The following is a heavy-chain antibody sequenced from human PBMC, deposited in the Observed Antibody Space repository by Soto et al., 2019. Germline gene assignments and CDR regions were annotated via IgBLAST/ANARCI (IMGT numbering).Heavy chain of an antibody. V-gene: IGHV1-3*01. J-gene: IGHJ4*02. Sequence: GASVKVSCKASEYTFSSYTLHWVRQAPGQRLEWMGWINAGNGDSKYSQKFQGRVSISRDTSASTASMELSSLTSADTAVYYCAKGGGRGVPGGDYFDYWGLGTLVTAPQ. CDR2: INAGNGDS. CDR1: EYTFSSYT. D-gene: IGHD2-8*02. CDR3: AKGGGRGVPGGDYFDY.